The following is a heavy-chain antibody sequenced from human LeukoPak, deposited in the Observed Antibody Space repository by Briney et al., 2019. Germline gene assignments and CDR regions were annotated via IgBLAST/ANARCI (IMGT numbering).Heavy chain of an antibody. Sequence: GGSLRLSCAASGFTVSSNYMSWIRQAPGKGLEWVSYISSSGSTIYYADSVKGRFTISRDNAKNSLYLQMNSLRAEDTAVYYCARDREQEEYYYYYYGMDVWGQGTTVTVSS. V-gene: IGHV3-11*01. CDR2: ISSSGSTI. D-gene: IGHD1/OR15-1a*01. J-gene: IGHJ6*02. CDR1: GFTVSSNY. CDR3: ARDREQEEYYYYYYGMDV.